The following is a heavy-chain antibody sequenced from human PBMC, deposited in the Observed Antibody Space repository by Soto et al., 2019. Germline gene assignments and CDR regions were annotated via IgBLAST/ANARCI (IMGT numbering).Heavy chain of an antibody. CDR2: IIPILGIA. V-gene: IGHV1-69*02. CDR1: GGTFSSYT. CDR3: ARFIPANKDAFDI. D-gene: IGHD2-2*01. J-gene: IGHJ4*02. Sequence: GASVKVSCKASGGTFSSYTISWVRQAPGQGLEWMGRIIPILGIANYAQKFQGRVTITADKSTSTAYMELSSLRSEDTAVYYCARFIPANKDAFDIWGQGTLVTVSS.